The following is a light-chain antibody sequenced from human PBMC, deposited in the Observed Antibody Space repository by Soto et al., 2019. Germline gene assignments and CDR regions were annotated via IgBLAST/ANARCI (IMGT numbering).Light chain of an antibody. V-gene: IGKV3-11*01. CDR3: QQRSNWPLT. Sequence: EIVLTQSPATLSLSPGERATLSCRAGQSVSSYLAWYQQKPGQAPRLLIYDASNTATGIPARFSGSGSGTDFTLTISSLEPEDFAVYYCQQRSNWPLTFGGGTKVDIK. CDR2: DAS. CDR1: QSVSSY. J-gene: IGKJ4*01.